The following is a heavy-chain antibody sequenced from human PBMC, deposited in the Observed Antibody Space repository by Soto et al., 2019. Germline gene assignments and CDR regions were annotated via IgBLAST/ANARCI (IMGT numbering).Heavy chain of an antibody. J-gene: IGHJ4*02. CDR1: GYSFTYYY. D-gene: IGHD3-22*01. CDR3: ARSPYSSGSYDPIDY. Sequence: QVQLVQSGAEVKKPGASVKVSCEASGYSFTYYYLHWVRQAPGQVLEWMGVINPSRAGTTFEQKFQDRVTMTRDTSTSTVYMELSSLRSEDTAVYYCARSPYSSGSYDPIDYWGQGTLVTVSS. V-gene: IGHV1-46*01. CDR2: INPSRAGT.